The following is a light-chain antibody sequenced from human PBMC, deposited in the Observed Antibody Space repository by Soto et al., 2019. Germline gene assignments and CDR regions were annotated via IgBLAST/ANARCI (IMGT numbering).Light chain of an antibody. V-gene: IGLV1-40*01. J-gene: IGLJ1*01. Sequence: QSVLTQPPSVFGAPGQRVTISCTGSSSNVGAGYDVHWYQQIPGTAPKLLIYGNNNRPSGVPDRFSGSKSGASASLAISGLQPEDEADYYCKSYDDIVTTVFGTXTKVTV. CDR3: KSYDDIVTTV. CDR1: SSNVGAGYD. CDR2: GNN.